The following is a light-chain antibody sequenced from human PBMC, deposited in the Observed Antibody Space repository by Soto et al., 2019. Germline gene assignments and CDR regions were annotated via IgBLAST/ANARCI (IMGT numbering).Light chain of an antibody. Sequence: IVMTQSPATLSVSPGERATLSCRASQSISGKLAWYQQKPGQPPRLLIYDTSTRATDSPSRFSGSGSGPEFTLTISSLQSEDSAVYYCQHYSNWLWTFGQGTKVEIK. CDR3: QHYSNWLWT. CDR1: QSISGK. V-gene: IGKV3-15*01. J-gene: IGKJ1*01. CDR2: DTS.